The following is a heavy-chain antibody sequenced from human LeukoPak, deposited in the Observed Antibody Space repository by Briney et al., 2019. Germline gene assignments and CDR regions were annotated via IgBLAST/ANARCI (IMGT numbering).Heavy chain of an antibody. J-gene: IGHJ6*02. V-gene: IGHV1-2*02. Sequence: ASVKVSCKASGYTFTGYYMHWVRQAPGQGLEWMGWINPNSGGTNYAQKFQGRVTMTRDTSISTAYMELSRLRSDDTAVYYCARAQNIAAPMDVWGQGTTVTVSS. D-gene: IGHD6-13*01. CDR2: INPNSGGT. CDR3: ARAQNIAAPMDV. CDR1: GYTFTGYY.